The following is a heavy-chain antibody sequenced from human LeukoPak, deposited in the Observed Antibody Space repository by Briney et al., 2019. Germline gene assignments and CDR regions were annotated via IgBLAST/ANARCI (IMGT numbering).Heavy chain of an antibody. CDR1: GFTFSTYR. Sequence: GGSLRLSCAASGFTFSTYRMNWVRQAPGKGLEWVSSISSSSSYMYYADSLKGRFTISRDNAKNSLYLQMNSLRAEDTAVYYCARRALGATYFDYWGQGTLVTVSS. V-gene: IGHV3-21*01. CDR2: ISSSSSYM. J-gene: IGHJ4*02. CDR3: ARRALGATYFDY. D-gene: IGHD1-26*01.